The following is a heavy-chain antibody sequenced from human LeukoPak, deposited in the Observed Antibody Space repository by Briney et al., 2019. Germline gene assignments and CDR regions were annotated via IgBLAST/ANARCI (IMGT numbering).Heavy chain of an antibody. J-gene: IGHJ4*02. CDR3: ARDLGDGYPDY. CDR1: GFTFSSYW. CDR2: ISYDGSNK. Sequence: GGSLRLSCAASGFTFSSYWMSWVRQAPGKGLEWVAVISYDGSNKYYADSVKGRFTISRDNSKNTLYLQMNSLRAEDTAVYYCARDLGDGYPDYWGQGTLVTVSS. D-gene: IGHD5-12*01. V-gene: IGHV3-30-3*01.